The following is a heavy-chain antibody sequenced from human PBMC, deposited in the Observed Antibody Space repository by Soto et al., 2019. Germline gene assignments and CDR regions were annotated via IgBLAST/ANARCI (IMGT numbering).Heavy chain of an antibody. D-gene: IGHD2-2*02. V-gene: IGHV4-59*01. Sequence: SETLSLTCTVSGGSITSYYWNWIRQPPGKGLEWIGYIYSSGSTNYNPSLKSRVTISVDTSKNQFSLKLTSVTAADTAVYYCARDIYGWFDPWGQGTLVTVS. J-gene: IGHJ5*02. CDR2: IYSSGST. CDR3: ARDIYGWFDP. CDR1: GGSITSYY.